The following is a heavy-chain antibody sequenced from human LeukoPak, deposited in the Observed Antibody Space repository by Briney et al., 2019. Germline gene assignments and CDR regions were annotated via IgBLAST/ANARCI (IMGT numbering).Heavy chain of an antibody. CDR1: GFTVSSNY. Sequence: GGSLRLSCAASGFTVSSNYMSWVRQAPGKGLEWVSVIYSGGSTYYADSVKGRFPISRDNSKNTLYLQMNSLRAEDTAVYYCARVGYSYDHYYYYYYMDVWGKGTTVTVSS. V-gene: IGHV3-53*01. J-gene: IGHJ6*03. CDR2: IYSGGST. CDR3: ARVGYSYDHYYYYYYMDV. D-gene: IGHD5-18*01.